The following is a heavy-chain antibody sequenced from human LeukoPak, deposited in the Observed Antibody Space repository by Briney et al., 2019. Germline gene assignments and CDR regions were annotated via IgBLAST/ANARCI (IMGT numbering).Heavy chain of an antibody. CDR2: INPNSGGT. V-gene: IGHV1-2*02. CDR1: GYTFTGYY. Sequence: ASVKVSCKASGYTFTGYYMHWVRQAPGQGLEWMGWINPNSGGTNYAQKFQGRVTMTRDTSISTAYMELSRLRSDDTAVYYCARLRVYSSGWYDYWGQGTLVTVSS. D-gene: IGHD6-19*01. J-gene: IGHJ4*02. CDR3: ARLRVYSSGWYDY.